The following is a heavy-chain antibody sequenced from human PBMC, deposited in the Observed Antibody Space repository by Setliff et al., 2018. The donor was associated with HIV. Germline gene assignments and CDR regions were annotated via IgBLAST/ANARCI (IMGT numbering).Heavy chain of an antibody. CDR2: VYYSGGT. CDR1: GGSVSDTSYY. CDR3: ARLGDSGYDFRGYFDY. D-gene: IGHD5-12*01. J-gene: IGHJ4*02. Sequence: KTSETLSLTCTVSGGSVSDTSYYWGWIRQPPGKGLEWLANVYYSGGTYYDPSLNSRVTISVDTSRNQFSLKLTSVTAADTALYFCARLGDSGYDFRGYFDYRGQGKLVTVSS. V-gene: IGHV4-39*01.